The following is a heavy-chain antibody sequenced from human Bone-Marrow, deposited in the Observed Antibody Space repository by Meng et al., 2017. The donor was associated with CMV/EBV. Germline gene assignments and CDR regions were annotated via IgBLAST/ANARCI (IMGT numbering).Heavy chain of an antibody. D-gene: IGHD3-3*01. J-gene: IGHJ6*02. Sequence: ASVKVSCKASGYTFTGYYMHWVRQAPGQGLEWMGWINPNSGGTNYAQKFQGRVTMTRDTSISTAYMELNRLRSDDTAVYYCARDEGDITIFGVVIISSGMDVWGQGTTVTVSS. CDR2: INPNSGGT. CDR3: ARDEGDITIFGVVIISSGMDV. V-gene: IGHV1-2*02. CDR1: GYTFTGYY.